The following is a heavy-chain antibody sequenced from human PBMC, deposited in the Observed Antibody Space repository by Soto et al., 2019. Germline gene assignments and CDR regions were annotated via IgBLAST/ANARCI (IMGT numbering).Heavy chain of an antibody. CDR3: ARTEQLVRVSYYYYYMDV. Sequence: GGSLRLSCAASGFTFSSYWMHWVRQAPGKGLVWVSRINSDGSSTSYADSVKGRFTISRDNAKNTLYLQMNSLRAEDTAVYYCARTEQLVRVSYYYYYMDVWGKGTTVTVSS. J-gene: IGHJ6*03. D-gene: IGHD6-6*01. CDR2: INSDGSST. V-gene: IGHV3-74*01. CDR1: GFTFSSYW.